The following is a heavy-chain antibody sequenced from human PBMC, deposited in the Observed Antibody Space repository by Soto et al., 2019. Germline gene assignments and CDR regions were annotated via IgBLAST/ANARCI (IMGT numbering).Heavy chain of an antibody. CDR3: AKDGDWYDFSTGYYSRGNYFDY. V-gene: IGHV3-23*01. D-gene: IGHD3-3*01. CDR2: LSSGGGTT. CDR1: GFVFNNYA. Sequence: GGSLRLSCAASGFVFNNYAMSWVRQAPGKGLEWVATLSSGGGTTYYTDSVKGRFTISRDNSMNLLYLQMNSLRADDTAVYYCAKDGDWYDFSTGYYSRGNYFDYWGQGTLVTVSS. J-gene: IGHJ4*02.